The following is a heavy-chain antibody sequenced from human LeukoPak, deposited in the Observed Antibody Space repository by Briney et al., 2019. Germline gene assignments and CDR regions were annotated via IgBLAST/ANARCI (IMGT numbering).Heavy chain of an antibody. J-gene: IGHJ4*02. CDR1: GGSISSGSYY. Sequence: PSQTLSLTCTVSGGSISSGSYYWSWIRQPAGKGLEWIGRIYTSGSTNYNPSLKSRVTISLDTSKSQFSLMLTSVTAADTAMYYCAGVMDRGFVSDASFDFWGQGTLVTVFS. CDR2: IYTSGST. D-gene: IGHD3-10*01. V-gene: IGHV4-61*02. CDR3: AGVMDRGFVSDASFDF.